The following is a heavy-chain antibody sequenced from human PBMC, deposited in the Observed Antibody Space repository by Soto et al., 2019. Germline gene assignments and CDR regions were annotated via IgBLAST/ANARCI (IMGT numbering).Heavy chain of an antibody. J-gene: IGHJ5*02. D-gene: IGHD3-10*01. Sequence: GESLKISCKGSGYSFTSYWISWVRQMPGKGLEXMGXXDXXDXXXXXSXXXQGHVTISADKSISTAYLQWSSLKASETAMYYCAGMVRGVSYWFDPWGQGTLVTVSS. CDR2: XDXXDXXX. V-gene: IGHV5-10-1*01. CDR3: AGMVRGVSYWFDP. CDR1: GYSFTSYW.